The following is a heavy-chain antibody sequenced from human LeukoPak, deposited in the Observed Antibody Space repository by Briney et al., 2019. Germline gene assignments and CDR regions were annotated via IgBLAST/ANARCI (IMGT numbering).Heavy chain of an antibody. D-gene: IGHD5-18*01. V-gene: IGHV4-34*01. Sequence: SETLSLTCAVYGGSFSGYYWSWIRQPPGKGLEWIGEINHSGSTNYNPSLKSRVTISVDTSKNQFSLKLSSVTAADTAVYYCARGAGYSYGRNYYFDYWGQGTLVTVSS. J-gene: IGHJ4*02. CDR1: GGSFSGYY. CDR2: INHSGST. CDR3: ARGAGYSYGRNYYFDY.